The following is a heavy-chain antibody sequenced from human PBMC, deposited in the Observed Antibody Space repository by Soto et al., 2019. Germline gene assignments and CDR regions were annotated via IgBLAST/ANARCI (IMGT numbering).Heavy chain of an antibody. J-gene: IGHJ4*01. V-gene: IGHV3-23*01. Sequence: GGSLRLSCAASRFSFDTDAMTWVRRAPGKGLVWVSAISGGGGDRFYADSVKGRFSISRDNSKNMLYLHMNSLRAEDTAVYYCARSLFIDALDTEPFDYW. D-gene: IGHD1-26*01. CDR2: ISGGGGDR. CDR1: RFSFDTDA. CDR3: ARSLFIDALDTEPFDY.